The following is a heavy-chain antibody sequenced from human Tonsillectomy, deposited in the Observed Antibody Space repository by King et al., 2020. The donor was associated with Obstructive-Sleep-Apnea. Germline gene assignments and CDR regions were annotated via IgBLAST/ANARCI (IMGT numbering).Heavy chain of an antibody. CDR2: IQYSGST. Sequence: QLQESGPGLVKPSETLPLTCTVSGGSISSSDFNWGWIRQPPGKGLEWIGSIQYSGSTYYNVSLKSRVTVSVDTSKNQFSLKLSSMTAADRAMYYCARDNGGGYSGYLFDYWGQGTLVTVSS. J-gene: IGHJ4*02. CDR1: GGSISSSDFN. V-gene: IGHV4-39*07. D-gene: IGHD5-12*01. CDR3: ARDNGGGYSGYLFDY.